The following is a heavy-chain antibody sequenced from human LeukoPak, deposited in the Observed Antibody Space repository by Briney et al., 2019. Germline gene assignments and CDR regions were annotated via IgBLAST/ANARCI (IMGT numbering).Heavy chain of an antibody. CDR3: ARDSCGLNYGPGSYPQEEAFDI. CDR1: GGSISSSSYY. CDR2: IYYSGRT. D-gene: IGHD3-10*01. V-gene: IGHV4-39*07. J-gene: IGHJ3*02. Sequence: KTSESLSLTCTVSGGSISSSSYYWGWLRQPPGKGLEWIVSIYYSGRTHYNPSLKSRVTMSGDTCKNQFSLKLSSVTAADTAVYYCARDSCGLNYGPGSYPQEEAFDIWGQGTMVTVSS.